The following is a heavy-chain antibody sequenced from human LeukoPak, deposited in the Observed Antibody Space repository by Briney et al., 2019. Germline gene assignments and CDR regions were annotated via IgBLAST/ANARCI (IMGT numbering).Heavy chain of an antibody. D-gene: IGHD1-26*01. CDR3: AKHMRATNTYSFFGLDV. J-gene: IGHJ6*02. CDR2: INWNGGGT. Sequence: GGSLSPSCPAPGFTFKDYGMPWFRHPPGKGLKWVFSINWNGGGTDYADPVRGGFTISRDNAKNSLYLQLSSLRPEDTALYYCAKHMRATNTYSFFGLDVWGQGTTVTVSS. V-gene: IGHV3-9*01. CDR1: GFTFKDYG.